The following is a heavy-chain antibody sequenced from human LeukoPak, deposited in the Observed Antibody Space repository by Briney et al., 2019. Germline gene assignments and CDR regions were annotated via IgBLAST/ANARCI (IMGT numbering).Heavy chain of an antibody. Sequence: NPGGSLRLSCAASGFTFSDYYMSWIRQAPGKGLEWVSHISRSSSDTNYADSVKGRFTISRDNAKNSLYLQMNSLRAEDTAVYYCASGGPVTTYDFDYWGQGTLVTVSS. CDR2: ISRSSSDT. V-gene: IGHV3-11*06. CDR1: GFTFSDYY. D-gene: IGHD4-17*01. J-gene: IGHJ4*02. CDR3: ASGGPVTTYDFDY.